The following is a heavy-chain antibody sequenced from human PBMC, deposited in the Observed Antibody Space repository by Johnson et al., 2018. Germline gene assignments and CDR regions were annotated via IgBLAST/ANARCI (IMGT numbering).Heavy chain of an antibody. CDR2: IYSGGST. CDR1: GFTVSSNY. Sequence: VQLVQSGGGLVQPGGSXRLSCAASGFTVSSNYMSWVRQAPGKGLEWVSVIYSGGSTYYADSVKGRFTISRDNSKTPLYLQMNSLRAEDTAVYYCARAPYYYDSSGAWYYYMDVWGKGTTFTVSS. CDR3: ARAPYYYDSSGAWYYYMDV. J-gene: IGHJ6*03. D-gene: IGHD3-22*01. V-gene: IGHV3-66*02.